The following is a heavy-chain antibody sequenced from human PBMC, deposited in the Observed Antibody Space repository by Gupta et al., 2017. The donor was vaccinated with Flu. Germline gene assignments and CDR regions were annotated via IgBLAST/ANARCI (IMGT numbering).Heavy chain of an antibody. V-gene: IGHV3-48*03. CDR2: ISSSGSTI. J-gene: IGHJ6*03. CDR3: ARDPPPIVVGYYYYMDV. Sequence: GKGLEWVSYISSSGSTIYYADSVKGRFTISRDNAKNSLYLQMNSLRAEDTAVYYCARDPPPIVVGYYYYMDVWGKGTTVTVSS. D-gene: IGHD2-21*01.